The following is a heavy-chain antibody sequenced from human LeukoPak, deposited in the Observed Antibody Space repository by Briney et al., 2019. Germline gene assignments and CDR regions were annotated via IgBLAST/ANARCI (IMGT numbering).Heavy chain of an antibody. Sequence: PSETLSLTCAVYGGSFSGYYWSWIRQPPGKGLEWIGEINHSGSTNYNPSLKSRVTISVDTSKNQFSLKLSSVTAADTAVCHCAPQRLYWWWLPPGYWGQGTLVTVPS. CDR3: APQRLYWWWLPPGY. J-gene: IGHJ4*02. CDR2: INHSGST. CDR1: GGSFSGYY. V-gene: IGHV4-34*01. D-gene: IGHD2-8*02.